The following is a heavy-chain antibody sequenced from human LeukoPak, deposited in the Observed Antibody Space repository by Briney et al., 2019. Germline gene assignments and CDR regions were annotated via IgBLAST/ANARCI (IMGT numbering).Heavy chain of an antibody. V-gene: IGHV3-9*01. CDR2: ISWNSGSI. D-gene: IGHD6-13*01. Sequence: GGSLRLSCAASGFTFDDYAMHWVRQAPGKGLEWLSGISWNSGSIGYADSVKGRFTTSRDNAKNSLYPQMNSLRAEDTALYYCAKDADRAAAGLDFDYWGQGTLVTVSS. CDR1: GFTFDDYA. J-gene: IGHJ4*02. CDR3: AKDADRAAAGLDFDY.